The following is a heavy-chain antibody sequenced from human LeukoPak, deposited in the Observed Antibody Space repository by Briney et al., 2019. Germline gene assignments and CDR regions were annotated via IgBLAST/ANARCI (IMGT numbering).Heavy chain of an antibody. CDR1: GASVSSYF. V-gene: IGHV4-4*07. CDR3: ATSFKNYWYIDL. CDR2: MNTSGNI. Sequence: PSETLSLTSTVSGASVSSYFWSWIRQPAGKGLEWIGRMNTSGNINYNPSLKTRVTMSVDTSKNQFSLKLNSVTAADTAVYYCATSFKNYWYIDLWGRGTLVTVSS. J-gene: IGHJ2*01.